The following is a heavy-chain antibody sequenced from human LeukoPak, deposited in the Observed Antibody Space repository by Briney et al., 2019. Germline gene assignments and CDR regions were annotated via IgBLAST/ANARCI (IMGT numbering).Heavy chain of an antibody. CDR1: GGSISNSSYY. CDR3: ERYYDILTSYYSFDY. J-gene: IGHJ4*02. Sequence: SETLSVTCTVSGGSISNSSYYWGWIRQPPGKGLEWIGNIYYSGNTYYNPSPESRVTISVDTSKNQFPLELSSVTAAYTAEYCCERYYDILTSYYSFDYWGQGTLVTVSS. CDR2: IYYSGNT. V-gene: IGHV4-39*01. D-gene: IGHD3-9*01.